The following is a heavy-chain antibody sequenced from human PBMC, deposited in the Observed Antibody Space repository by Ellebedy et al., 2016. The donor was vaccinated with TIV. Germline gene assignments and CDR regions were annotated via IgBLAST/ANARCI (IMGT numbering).Heavy chain of an antibody. D-gene: IGHD6-19*01. CDR1: GGSISNRSNS. Sequence: MPGGSLRLSCTVSGGSISNRSNSWGWIRQPPGKGREWIGIISYTGSTYYAPSPKSRVSISVDTLKNQFSLKLTSVTAADTAVYYCATSITMSGGMEHWGQGTLVTVSS. J-gene: IGHJ1*01. CDR3: ATSITMSGGMEH. V-gene: IGHV4-39*01. CDR2: ISYTGST.